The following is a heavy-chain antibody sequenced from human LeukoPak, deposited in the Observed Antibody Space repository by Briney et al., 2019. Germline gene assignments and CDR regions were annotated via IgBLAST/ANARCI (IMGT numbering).Heavy chain of an antibody. V-gene: IGHV3-23*01. J-gene: IGHJ6*03. CDR1: GFTFSSYA. CDR3: AKGNAANFYYYMDV. Sequence: GGSLRLSCAASGFTFSSYAMTWVRQAPGKGLEWVSGIISGGTTYYADSVRGRFIISRDNSKNTLYLQMNSLRAEDTAVYYCAKGNAANFYYYMDVWGKGTTVTVSS. CDR2: IISGGTT. D-gene: IGHD5-18*01.